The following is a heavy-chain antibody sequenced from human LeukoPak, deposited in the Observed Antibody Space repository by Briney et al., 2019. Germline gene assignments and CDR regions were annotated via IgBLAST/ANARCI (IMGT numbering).Heavy chain of an antibody. J-gene: IGHJ6*03. CDR2: IYYSGST. CDR3: ARVMIAAAGPYYYYMDV. CDR1: GGSISSYY. V-gene: IGHV4-59*01. D-gene: IGHD6-13*01. Sequence: SETLSLTCTVSGGSISSYYWSWIRQPPGKGLEWIGYIYYSGSTNYNPSLKSRVTISVDTSKNQFSLKLSSVTAADTAVYYCARVMIAAAGPYYYYMDVWGKGTTVTVSS.